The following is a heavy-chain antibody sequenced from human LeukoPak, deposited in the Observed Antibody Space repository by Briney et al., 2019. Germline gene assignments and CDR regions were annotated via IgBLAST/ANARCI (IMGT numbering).Heavy chain of an antibody. CDR3: ARYYDFWSGYYFRPGDYYYMDV. Sequence: SETLSLTCTVSGGSISSGSYYWSWIRQPAGKGLEWIGRIYTSGSTNYNPSLKSRVTISVDTSKNQFSLKLSSVTAADTAVYYRARYYDFWSGYYFRPGDYYYMDVWGKGTTVTVSS. CDR2: IYTSGST. CDR1: GGSISSGSYY. J-gene: IGHJ6*03. V-gene: IGHV4-61*02. D-gene: IGHD3-3*01.